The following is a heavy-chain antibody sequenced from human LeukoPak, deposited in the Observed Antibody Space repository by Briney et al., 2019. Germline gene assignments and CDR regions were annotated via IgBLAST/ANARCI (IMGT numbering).Heavy chain of an antibody. J-gene: IGHJ4*02. Sequence: GGSLRLSCAASGFTFSRYRMNWVRQAPGKGLEWVANIKQDGSEKYCVDSVKGRFTISRDNAKNSLFLQMNSLRAEDTAVYYCARDTRTFDHWGQGTLVTVSS. CDR1: GFTFSRYR. CDR2: IKQDGSEK. D-gene: IGHD1-26*01. CDR3: ARDTRTFDH. V-gene: IGHV3-7*01.